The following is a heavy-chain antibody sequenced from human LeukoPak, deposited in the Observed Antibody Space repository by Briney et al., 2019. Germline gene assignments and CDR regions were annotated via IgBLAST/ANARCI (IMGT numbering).Heavy chain of an antibody. D-gene: IGHD3-22*01. CDR2: IKPTTGST. V-gene: IGHV1-46*01. CDR1: GYTFTSYY. Sequence: ASVKASCKASGYTFTSYYMHWVRQAPGQGLEWMGIIKPTTGSTSYAQKFQGRVTMTRDTSTSTVYMELSSLRSEDTAGYYCARRADSSGDQYNWFDPWGQGTLVTVSS. J-gene: IGHJ5*02. CDR3: ARRADSSGDQYNWFDP.